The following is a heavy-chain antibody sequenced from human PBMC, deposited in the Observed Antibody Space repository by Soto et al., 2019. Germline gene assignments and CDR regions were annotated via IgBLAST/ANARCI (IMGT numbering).Heavy chain of an antibody. D-gene: IGHD1-1*01. Sequence: QITLKESGPTRVKPTQTLTLTCTFSGFSLTTSGVGLGWIRQPPGKALEQLALIYWDDDKRYSPSLKCRLTITKDTTKNQVVRTMTRMDPVHTDTYYCSHRAGLQGNWNGGYFDFWGQGTLVTVS. J-gene: IGHJ4*02. CDR3: SHRAGLQGNWNGGYFDF. CDR1: GFSLTTSGVG. V-gene: IGHV2-5*02. CDR2: IYWDDDK.